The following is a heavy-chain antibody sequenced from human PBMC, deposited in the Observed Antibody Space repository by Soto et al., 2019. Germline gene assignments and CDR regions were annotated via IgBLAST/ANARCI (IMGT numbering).Heavy chain of an antibody. D-gene: IGHD2-21*02. J-gene: IGHJ4*02. V-gene: IGHV1-3*01. CDR2: INAGNGNT. Sequence: QIQLVQSGAEAKKPGASVTVSCKASGYTFTSYAMHWVRQAPGQRLEWMGWINAGNGNTKYSQKFQGRVTITRDTSASTAYMELSSLRSEDTAVYYCARAWVVVTAPDYWGQGTLVTVSS. CDR3: ARAWVVVTAPDY. CDR1: GYTFTSYA.